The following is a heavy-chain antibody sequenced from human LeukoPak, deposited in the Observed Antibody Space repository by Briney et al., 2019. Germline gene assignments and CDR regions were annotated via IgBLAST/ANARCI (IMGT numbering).Heavy chain of an antibody. V-gene: IGHV4-39*07. Sequence: PSETLSLTCTVSGGSISSSSYYWGWIRQPPGKGLEWIGSIYYSGSTYYNPSLKSRVTISVDTSKNQFSLKLSSVTAADTAVYYCARDPRWDSSGWVWGQGTLVTVSS. J-gene: IGHJ4*02. D-gene: IGHD6-19*01. CDR2: IYYSGST. CDR1: GGSISSSSYY. CDR3: ARDPRWDSSGWV.